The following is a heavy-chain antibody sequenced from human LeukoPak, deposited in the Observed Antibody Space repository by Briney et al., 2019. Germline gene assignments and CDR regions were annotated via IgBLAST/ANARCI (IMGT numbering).Heavy chain of an antibody. CDR1: GFTFSSYS. CDR3: ASDSSGYSPVEVDY. J-gene: IGHJ4*02. Sequence: PGGSLRLSCAASGFTFSSYSMNWVRQAAGKGLEWVSSISSSSSYIYYADSVKGRFTISRDNAKNSLYLQMNSLRAEDTAVYYCASDSSGYSPVEVDYWGQGTLVTVSS. V-gene: IGHV3-21*01. D-gene: IGHD3-22*01. CDR2: ISSSSSYI.